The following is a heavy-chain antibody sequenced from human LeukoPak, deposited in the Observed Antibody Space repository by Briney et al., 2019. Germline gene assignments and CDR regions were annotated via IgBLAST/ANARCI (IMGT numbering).Heavy chain of an antibody. CDR3: ARVLLSFGELSGQPGQHPDAFDI. Sequence: SETLSLTCTVSGASISSNICYWGWIRQPPGKGLEWIGSSYYSGKTYYNPSLKSRITISVDTSKNQFSLILSSVTAADTAVYYCARVLLSFGELSGQPGQHPDAFDIWGQGTMVTVSS. V-gene: IGHV4-39*01. D-gene: IGHD3-10*01. CDR1: GASISSNICY. CDR2: SYYSGKT. J-gene: IGHJ3*02.